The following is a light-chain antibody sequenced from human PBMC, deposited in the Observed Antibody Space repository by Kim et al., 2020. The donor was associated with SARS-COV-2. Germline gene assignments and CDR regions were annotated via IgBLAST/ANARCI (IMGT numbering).Light chain of an antibody. CDR1: HADIVAYNY. CDR2: DVS. CDR3: SSYTSGSTL. Sequence: PCQSITYSCTGTHADIVAYNYVSWSQQHPGQAPRLLIYDVSNRPSGVSNRFSGSKSGNTASLAISGLQTEDEAHYYCSSYTSGSTLFGGGTKVTVL. J-gene: IGLJ2*01. V-gene: IGLV2-14*03.